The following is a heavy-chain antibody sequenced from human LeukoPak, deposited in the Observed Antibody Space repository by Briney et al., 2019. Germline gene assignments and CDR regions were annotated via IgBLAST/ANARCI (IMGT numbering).Heavy chain of an antibody. CDR1: GDSISSSSYY. Sequence: SETLSLTRTVSGDSISSSSYYWGWIRQPPGKGLEWIGTIYYSGSTYYDPSLKSRVTISVDTSKNQVSLKLSSVTAADTAVYFCARQNSAAGYWGQGTLVTVSS. CDR3: ARQNSAAGY. D-gene: IGHD6-13*01. V-gene: IGHV4-39*01. CDR2: IYYSGST. J-gene: IGHJ4*02.